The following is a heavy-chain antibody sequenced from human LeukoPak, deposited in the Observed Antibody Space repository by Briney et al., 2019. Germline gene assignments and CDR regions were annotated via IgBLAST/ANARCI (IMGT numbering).Heavy chain of an antibody. CDR2: IYYSGST. Sequence: SETLSLTCTVSGGSISSYYWSWIRQPPGKGLEWIGYIYYSGSTNYNPSLKSRVTISVDTSKNQFSLKLSSVTPADTAVYYCARAITGTTRWFDPWGQGTLVTVSS. J-gene: IGHJ5*02. CDR3: ARAITGTTRWFDP. V-gene: IGHV4-59*01. CDR1: GGSISSYY. D-gene: IGHD1-7*01.